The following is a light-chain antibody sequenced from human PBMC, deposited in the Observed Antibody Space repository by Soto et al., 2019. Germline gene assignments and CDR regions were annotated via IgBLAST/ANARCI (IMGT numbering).Light chain of an antibody. J-gene: IGKJ1*01. CDR3: HQYNFWPT. Sequence: EIVMTQSPATLSVSPGERATLCCRASQSVSTNLAWYQQKPGQSPRLLIYGTSTRATGVPARFSGGGSGTEFTLTINSLQSEDFAVYFCHQYNFWPTFGQGTKVDIK. CDR2: GTS. CDR1: QSVSTN. V-gene: IGKV3-15*01.